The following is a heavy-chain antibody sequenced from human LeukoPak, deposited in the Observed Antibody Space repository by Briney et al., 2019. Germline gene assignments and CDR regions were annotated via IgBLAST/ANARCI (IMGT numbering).Heavy chain of an antibody. CDR2: IYYSGST. D-gene: IGHD6-19*01. CDR3: ARADHGSGWYYFYY. Sequence: SETLSLTCTVSGGSISSYYWSWIRQPPGKGLEWIGYIYYSGSTNYNPSLKSRVTISGDTSKNQFSLKLSSVTAADTALYYCARADHGSGWYYFYYWGQGTLVTVSS. V-gene: IGHV4-59*01. J-gene: IGHJ4*02. CDR1: GGSISSYY.